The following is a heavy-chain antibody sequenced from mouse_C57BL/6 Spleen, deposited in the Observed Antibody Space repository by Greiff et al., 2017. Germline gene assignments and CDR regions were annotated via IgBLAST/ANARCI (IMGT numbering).Heavy chain of an antibody. D-gene: IGHD1-1*01. J-gene: IGHJ2*01. CDR1: GYTFTDYY. V-gene: IGHV1-26*01. CDR3: ARRDYYRYYFDY. Sequence: EVQLQQSGPELVKPGASVKISCKASGYTFTDYYMNWVKQSHGKSLEWIGDINPNNGGTSYNQKFKGKATLTVDKSSSTAYMELRSLTSEDSAVYYWARRDYYRYYFDYWGQGTTLTVSS. CDR2: INPNNGGT.